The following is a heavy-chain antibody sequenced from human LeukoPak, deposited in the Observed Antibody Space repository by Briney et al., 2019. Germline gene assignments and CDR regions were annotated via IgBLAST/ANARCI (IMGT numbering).Heavy chain of an antibody. Sequence: ASVKVSCKASGYTFTSYDINWVRQATGQGLEWMGWINPNSGGTNYAQKFQGRVTMTRDTSISTAYMELSRLRSDDTAVYYCARENEYSSSSMSWFDPWGQGTLVTVSS. CDR2: INPNSGGT. V-gene: IGHV1-2*02. CDR1: GYTFTSYD. J-gene: IGHJ5*02. CDR3: ARENEYSSSSMSWFDP. D-gene: IGHD6-6*01.